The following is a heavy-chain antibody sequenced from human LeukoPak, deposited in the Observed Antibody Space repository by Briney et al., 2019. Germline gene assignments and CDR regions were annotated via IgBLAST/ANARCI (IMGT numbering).Heavy chain of an antibody. CDR3: ARHRGSSSEVDP. D-gene: IGHD6-6*01. J-gene: IGHJ5*02. Sequence: PPETLSLTCTVSGGSISSDNYYWGWIRHPPGKGLEWIGNIYYNGRTYYNPALKSRVTMSVDTSKNQFSLKLTSVTAADTAVYYCARHRGSSSEVDPWGLGTLVTISS. CDR2: IYYNGRT. CDR1: GGSISSDNYY. V-gene: IGHV4-39*01.